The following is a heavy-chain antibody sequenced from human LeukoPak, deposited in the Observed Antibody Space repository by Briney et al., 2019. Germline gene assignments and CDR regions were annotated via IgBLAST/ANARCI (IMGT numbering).Heavy chain of an antibody. V-gene: IGHV3-7*01. J-gene: IGHJ4*02. CDR2: IKQDGSEK. Sequence: GGSLRLSCAAFGFTFSSYWMSWVRQAPGKGLEWVANIKQDGSEKYYVDSVKGRFTISKDNAKNSLYLQMNSLRAEDTAVYYCARDQNDYFDYWGQGTLVTVSS. CDR3: ARDQNDYFDY. CDR1: GFTFSSYW.